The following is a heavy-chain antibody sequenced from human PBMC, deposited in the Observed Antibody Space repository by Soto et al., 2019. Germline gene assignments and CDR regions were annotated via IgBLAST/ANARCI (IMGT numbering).Heavy chain of an antibody. CDR3: ARDNLGIVLMVYAIPNYYYGMDV. CDR1: GFTFSSYS. J-gene: IGHJ6*02. V-gene: IGHV3-21*01. Sequence: GGSLRLSCAASGFTFSSYSMNWVRQAPGKGLEWVSSISSSSSYIYYADSVKGRFTISRGNAKNSLYLQMNSLRAEDTAVYYCARDNLGIVLMVYAIPNYYYGMDVWGQGTTVTVSS. D-gene: IGHD2-8*01. CDR2: ISSSSSYI.